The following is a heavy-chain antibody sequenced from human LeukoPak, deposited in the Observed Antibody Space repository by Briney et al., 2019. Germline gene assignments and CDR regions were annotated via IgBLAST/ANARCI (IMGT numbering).Heavy chain of an antibody. CDR1: GYTFTDYY. CDR3: ARVAVSFWSGLDY. V-gene: IGHV1-2*02. D-gene: IGHD3-3*01. Sequence: RASVKVSCKASGYTFTDYYLHWVRQAPGQGLEWIGWINPKSGGTNSAQKFQGRVTMTRDTSISTAYMELSRLTSDDTAVYYCARVAVSFWSGLDYWGQGTLVTVSS. CDR2: INPKSGGT. J-gene: IGHJ4*02.